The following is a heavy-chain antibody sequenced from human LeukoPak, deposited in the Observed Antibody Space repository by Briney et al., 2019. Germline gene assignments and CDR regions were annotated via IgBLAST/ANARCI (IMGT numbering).Heavy chain of an antibody. V-gene: IGHV4-59*01. D-gene: IGHD4-17*01. CDR3: ARGDYGDYVVDY. CDR2: IYYSGST. J-gene: IGHJ4*02. CDR1: GGSISSYY. Sequence: SETLSLTCTVSGGSISSYYWSWIRQPPGKGLEWIGYIYYSGSTNYNPSLKSRVAISVDTSKNQFSLKLSSVTAADTAVYYCARGDYGDYVVDYWGQGTLVTVSS.